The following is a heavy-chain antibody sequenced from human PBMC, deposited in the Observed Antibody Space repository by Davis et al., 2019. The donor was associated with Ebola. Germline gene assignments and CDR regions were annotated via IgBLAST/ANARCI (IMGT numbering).Heavy chain of an antibody. CDR2: ISHDGRDA. V-gene: IGHV3-30*04. CDR1: GFTFSSYA. J-gene: IGHJ6*04. D-gene: IGHD3-10*01. Sequence: GESLKISCAASGFTFSSYAMHWVRQAPGKGLEWVAVISHDGRDAYYSESVEGRFSVSRDTNTVNLHMRSLRTEDTAVYYCATIGALGLVAIRDYQDYAMDVWGKGTRVTVSS. CDR3: ATIGALGLVAIRDYQDYAMDV.